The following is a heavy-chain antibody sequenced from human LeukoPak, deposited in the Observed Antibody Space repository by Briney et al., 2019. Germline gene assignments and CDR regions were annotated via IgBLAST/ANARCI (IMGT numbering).Heavy chain of an antibody. Sequence: GGSLGLSCAASGFSFNTYAMNWVRQAPGKGLEWVSGISDTGRTTYYTDSVKGRFTISRDNSKSTLHLQMNSLRAEDTALYFCAKDHDNTDYYYYFDSWGQGTLVTVSS. CDR2: ISDTGRTT. J-gene: IGHJ4*02. CDR1: GFSFNTYA. D-gene: IGHD2-21*02. V-gene: IGHV3-23*01. CDR3: AKDHDNTDYYYYFDS.